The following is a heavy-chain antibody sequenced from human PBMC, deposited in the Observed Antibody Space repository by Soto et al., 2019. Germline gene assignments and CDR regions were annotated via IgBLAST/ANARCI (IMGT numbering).Heavy chain of an antibody. CDR2: IFYSGST. Sequence: SETLSLTCTVSSGSISSTIYSWDWIRQPPGKGLEWIGSIFYSGSTYYNPSLKSRVTISVDTSKNQFSLTLTSVTAADTAVYYCAKGEGFLDYWGQGTLVTVSS. J-gene: IGHJ4*02. CDR3: AKGEGFLDY. D-gene: IGHD2-15*01. CDR1: SGSISSTIYS. V-gene: IGHV4-39*01.